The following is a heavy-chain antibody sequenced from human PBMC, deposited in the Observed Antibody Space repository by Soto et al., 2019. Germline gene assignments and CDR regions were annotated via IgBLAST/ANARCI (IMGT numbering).Heavy chain of an antibody. CDR2: IIPIFGTA. J-gene: IGHJ6*02. CDR1: GGTFSSYA. D-gene: IGHD3-10*01. V-gene: IGHV1-69*12. CDR3: ARGEGEGSGSYWEEGIGGMDV. Sequence: QVQLVQSGAAVKKPGSSVKVSCKASGGTFSSYAISWVRQAPGQGLEWMGGIIPIFGTANYAQKFQGRVTITADESTSTAYMELSSLRSEDTAVYYCARGEGEGSGSYWEEGIGGMDVWGQGTTVTVSS.